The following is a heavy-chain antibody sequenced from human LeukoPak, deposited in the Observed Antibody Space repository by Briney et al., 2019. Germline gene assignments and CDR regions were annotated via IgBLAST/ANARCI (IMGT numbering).Heavy chain of an antibody. V-gene: IGHV4-61*02. CDR2: IYFTGST. J-gene: IGHJ6*04. D-gene: IGHD3-3*01. CDR1: GVSISSGSYY. CDR3: ARITYYDFWMDV. Sequence: MPSETLSLTCTVSGVSISSGSYYWSWIRQPAGKGLEWIGRIYFTGSTNYNPSLKSRVTISVDTSKNQFSLKLSSVTAADTAVYYCARITYYDFWMDVWGKGTTVTVSS.